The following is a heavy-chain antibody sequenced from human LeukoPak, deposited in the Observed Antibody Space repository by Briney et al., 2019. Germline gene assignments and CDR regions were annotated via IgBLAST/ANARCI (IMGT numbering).Heavy chain of an antibody. CDR1: GFTFSNAW. D-gene: IGHD3-3*01. V-gene: IGHV3-15*01. J-gene: IGHJ5*02. CDR2: IKSKTDGGTT. Sequence: PGGPLRLSCAASGFTFSNAWMSWVRQAPGKGLEWVGRIKSKTDGGTTDYAAPVKGRFTISRDDSKNTLYLQMNSLKTEDTAVYYCTTEDPLRFLEWSGPWFDPWGQGTLDTVSS. CDR3: TTEDPLRFLEWSGPWFDP.